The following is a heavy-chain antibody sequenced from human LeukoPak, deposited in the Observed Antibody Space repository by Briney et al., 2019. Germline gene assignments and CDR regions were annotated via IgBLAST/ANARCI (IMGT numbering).Heavy chain of an antibody. V-gene: IGHV4-30-4*01. Sequence: SSQTLSLTCTVSGGSISSGDYYWSWIRQPPGKGLEWIGYIYYSGSTYYNPSLKSRVTISVDTSKNQFSLKLSSVTAADTAVYYCARVPGSYSLRAFDIWGQGTMVTVSS. CDR2: IYYSGST. J-gene: IGHJ3*02. CDR3: ARVPGSYSLRAFDI. D-gene: IGHD3-10*01. CDR1: GGSISSGDYY.